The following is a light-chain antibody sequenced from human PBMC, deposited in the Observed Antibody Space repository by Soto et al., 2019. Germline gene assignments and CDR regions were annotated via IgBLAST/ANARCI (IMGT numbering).Light chain of an antibody. CDR1: SSDVGGYNF. V-gene: IGLV2-11*01. Sequence: QSALTQPRSVSGSPGQSVAISCTGSSSDVGGYNFVSWYQQHPGKAPKLIIYDVSKRPSGVPDRFSGSKSGNTASLTLSGLQAEDAADYYCCSYAGSYTLWVFGGGTKLTVL. J-gene: IGLJ3*02. CDR2: DVS. CDR3: CSYAGSYTLWV.